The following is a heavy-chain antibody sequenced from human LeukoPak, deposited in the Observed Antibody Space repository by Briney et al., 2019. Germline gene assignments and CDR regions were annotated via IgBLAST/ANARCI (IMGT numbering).Heavy chain of an antibody. V-gene: IGHV3-30*03. D-gene: IGHD3-10*01. J-gene: IGHJ5*02. CDR2: ISSDGTNK. CDR3: ARDRSQEFDP. CDR1: GFTFSSYG. Sequence: GGSLRLSCAASGFTFSSYGMHWVRQAPGKGLEWLAVISSDGTNKDYADSVKGRFSIFRDNSKNTLYLQMSRLRADDTAVYYCARDRSQEFDPWGQGTLVTVSS.